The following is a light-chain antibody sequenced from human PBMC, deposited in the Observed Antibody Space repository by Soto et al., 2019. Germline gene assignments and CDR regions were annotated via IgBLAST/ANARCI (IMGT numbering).Light chain of an antibody. CDR1: RSDVGGYNY. Sequence: QSALTQPRSVSGSPGQSVTISCTGSRSDVGGYNYVSWYQQHPGKAPKIMIYDVSERPSGVPDRFSGSKSGNTASLTISGLQPEDEADYYCSSYAGTLLWVFGGGTKLTVL. V-gene: IGLV2-11*01. CDR3: SSYAGTLLWV. CDR2: DVS. J-gene: IGLJ3*02.